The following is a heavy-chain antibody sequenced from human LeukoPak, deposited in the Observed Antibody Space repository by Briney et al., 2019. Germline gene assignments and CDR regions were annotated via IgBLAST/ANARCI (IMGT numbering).Heavy chain of an antibody. Sequence: ASVRVSCKASNYTFSDYDVTWVRQAPGQGLEWMGWVSKYTGNADYAPKFQGRVSMTTDTSTRTAYMELRGLRPDDTAVYFCARLGYSYGLYYFDYWGQGTLVTVSS. CDR3: ARLGYSYGLYYFDY. D-gene: IGHD5-18*01. J-gene: IGHJ4*02. CDR1: NYTFSDYD. V-gene: IGHV1-18*01. CDR2: VSKYTGNA.